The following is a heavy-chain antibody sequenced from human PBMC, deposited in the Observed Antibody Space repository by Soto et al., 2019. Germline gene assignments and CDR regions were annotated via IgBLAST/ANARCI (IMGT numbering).Heavy chain of an antibody. CDR1: GYSFTSYW. CDR2: IDPSDSYT. J-gene: IGHJ4*02. CDR3: AREAAYCGGDCYSNY. V-gene: IGHV5-10-1*01. Sequence: GESLKISCKGSGYSFTSYWISWVRQMPGKGLEWMGRIDPSDSYTNYSPSFQGHVTISADKSISTAYLQWSSLKASDTAMYYCAREAAYCGGDCYSNYWGQGTLVTVSS. D-gene: IGHD2-21*02.